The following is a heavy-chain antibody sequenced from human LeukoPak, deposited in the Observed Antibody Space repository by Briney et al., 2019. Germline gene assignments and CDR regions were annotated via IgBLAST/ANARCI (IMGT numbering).Heavy chain of an antibody. D-gene: IGHD4-17*01. CDR3: ARSLRLYGDYFDY. Sequence: PGGSLRLSCAASGFTFNSYAMHWVRQAPGKGLEYVSAISSNGGSTYYANSLKGRFTISRDNSKNTQYLQMGSLRAEDMAVYYCARSLRLYGDYFDYWGQGTLVTVSS. CDR1: GFTFNSYA. J-gene: IGHJ4*02. CDR2: ISSNGGST. V-gene: IGHV3-64*01.